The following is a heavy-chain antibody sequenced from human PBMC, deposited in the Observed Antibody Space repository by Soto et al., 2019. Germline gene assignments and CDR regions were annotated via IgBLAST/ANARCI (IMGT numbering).Heavy chain of an antibody. CDR2: IYFDGTT. Sequence: QVQLQESGPGLVKPSQTLSLTCDVSGASVTRARSYWGWIRQRPGKGLEWIGYIYFDGTTYYNPSLKSRVIISADTSRNQFSLSLSFLTAADTAVYYCATRTTVTTFDYWGQGTLVTVSS. D-gene: IGHD4-17*01. CDR1: GASVTRARSY. CDR3: ATRTTVTTFDY. J-gene: IGHJ4*02. V-gene: IGHV4-31*11.